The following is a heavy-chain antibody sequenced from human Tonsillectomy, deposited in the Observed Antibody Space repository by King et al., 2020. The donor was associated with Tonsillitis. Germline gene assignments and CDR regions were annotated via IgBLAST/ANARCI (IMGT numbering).Heavy chain of an antibody. CDR3: ARSGYQYYFDY. D-gene: IGHD3-22*01. V-gene: IGHV4-59*08. CDR2: ISYSGTP. Sequence: VKPSETLSLTCTVSGGSISSYYWNWVRQSPGKGLEWIAYISYSGTPNYNPSLKSRVTISVDTSKNKFSLNLTYVTAADTAVYYCARSGYQYYFDYWGQGTLVTVSS. J-gene: IGHJ4*02. CDR1: GGSISSYY.